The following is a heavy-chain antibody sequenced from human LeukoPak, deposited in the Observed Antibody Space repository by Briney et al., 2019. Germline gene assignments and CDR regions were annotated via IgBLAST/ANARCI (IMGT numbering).Heavy chain of an antibody. CDR1: GGSISSSSYY. D-gene: IGHD5-12*01. CDR3: AGLQVATIGKYFDY. Sequence: PSETLSLTCTVSGGSISSSSYYWGWIRQPPGKGLEWIGEINHSGSTNYNPSLKSRVTISVDTSKNQFSLKLSSVTAADTAVYYCAGLQVATIGKYFDYWGQGTLVTVSS. V-gene: IGHV4-39*07. CDR2: INHSGST. J-gene: IGHJ4*02.